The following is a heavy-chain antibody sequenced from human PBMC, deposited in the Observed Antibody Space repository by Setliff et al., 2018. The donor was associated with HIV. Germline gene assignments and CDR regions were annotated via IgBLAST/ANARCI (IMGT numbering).Heavy chain of an antibody. CDR2: INHSRST. CDR3: ARLLQGGNYAFDI. Sequence: SETLSLTCAVYGGSLSAYSWTWIRQPPEKGLEWIGEINHSRSTKYNPSLKSRVIISVDTSKMQFSLKLRSVTAADTAMYYCARLLQGGNYAFDIWGQGTMVTVSS. J-gene: IGHJ3*02. D-gene: IGHD2-21*02. CDR1: GGSLSAYS. V-gene: IGHV4-34*01.